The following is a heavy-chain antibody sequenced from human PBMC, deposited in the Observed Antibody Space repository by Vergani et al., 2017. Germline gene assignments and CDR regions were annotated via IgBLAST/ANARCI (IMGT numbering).Heavy chain of an antibody. V-gene: IGHV4-34*01. CDR3: ARDSWTSELRGVYWFDT. CDR1: GGSFSGYY. D-gene: IGHD3-10*01. CDR2: INHSGST. J-gene: IGHJ5*02. Sequence: QVQLQQWGAGLLKPSETLSPPCAVYGGSFSGYYWSRIRQPPGKGLEWIGEINHSGSTNNNPSLKSRVTLSVDTSKNQLSLRMTSVTAADTAVYYCARDSWTSELRGVYWFDTWGQGTLVSVSS.